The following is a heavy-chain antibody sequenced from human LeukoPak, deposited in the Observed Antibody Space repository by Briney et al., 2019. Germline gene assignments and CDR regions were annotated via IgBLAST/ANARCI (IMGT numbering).Heavy chain of an antibody. CDR1: GGSISSYY. V-gene: IGHV4-59*08. Sequence: SETLSLTCTVSGGSISSYYWSWLRQPPGKGLEWIGYIYYSGSNNYNPSLKSRVTISVDTSKNQFHLKLSSVTAADTAVYYCARGRRRFGELKGFDPWGQGTLVTVSS. CDR3: ARGRRRFGELKGFDP. CDR2: IYYSGSN. D-gene: IGHD3-10*01. J-gene: IGHJ5*02.